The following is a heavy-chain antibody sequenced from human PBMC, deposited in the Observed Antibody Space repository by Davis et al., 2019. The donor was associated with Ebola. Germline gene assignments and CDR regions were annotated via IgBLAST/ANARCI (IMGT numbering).Heavy chain of an antibody. CDR3: ARTWGTTHYYYYGMDV. Sequence: GESLKISCSVSGFMFSSYAMHWVRQAPGKGLQYVSGITNNGGSTYYADSVKGRFTISRDNSKNTLYLQMSSLRADDTAVYYCARTWGTTHYYYYGMDVWGKGTTVTVSS. V-gene: IGHV3-64D*06. D-gene: IGHD1-1*01. CDR2: ITNNGGST. J-gene: IGHJ6*04. CDR1: GFMFSSYA.